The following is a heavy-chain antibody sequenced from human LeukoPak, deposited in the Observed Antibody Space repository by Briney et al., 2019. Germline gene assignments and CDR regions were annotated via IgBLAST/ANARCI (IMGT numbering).Heavy chain of an antibody. D-gene: IGHD3-22*01. J-gene: IGHJ4*02. V-gene: IGHV1-18*01. CDR1: GYTFTSYG. Sequence: ASVRVSCKASGYTFTSYGISWVRQVPGQGLEWMGWISAYNGNTNYAQKLQGRVTMTTDTSTSTAYMELRSLRSDDTAVYYCARSLSYYYDSSGYYYFDYWGQGTLVTVSS. CDR3: ARSLSYYYDSSGYYYFDY. CDR2: ISAYNGNT.